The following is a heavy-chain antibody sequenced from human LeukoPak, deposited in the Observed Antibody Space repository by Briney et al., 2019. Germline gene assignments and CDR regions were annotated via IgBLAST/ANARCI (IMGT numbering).Heavy chain of an antibody. CDR3: ARDNWNDAPGGFDP. J-gene: IGHJ5*02. CDR2: ITRSSTST. D-gene: IGHD1-20*01. Sequence: KTGGSLRLSCAASGFTFSSYSMNWVRQAPGKGVEWVSSITRSSTSTYYTDSVRGRFTISRDNAKNSLYLQMNSLRAEDTAVYYCARDNWNDAPGGFDPWGQGILVTVSS. V-gene: IGHV3-21*01. CDR1: GFTFSSYS.